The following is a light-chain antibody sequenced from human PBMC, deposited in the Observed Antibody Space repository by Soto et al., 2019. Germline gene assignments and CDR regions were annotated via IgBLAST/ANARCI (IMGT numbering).Light chain of an antibody. V-gene: IGKV3-20*01. Sequence: EIVLTQSPGTLSLSTGERDTLSCRASQSVSNNYLAWYQQKPGQAPRLLIYCASNRATGIPDRFSGSGSGTDFTLTISRLEPEDFAVYYCQQYSSSCTFGQGTKVDIK. J-gene: IGKJ1*01. CDR2: CAS. CDR3: QQYSSSCT. CDR1: QSVSNNY.